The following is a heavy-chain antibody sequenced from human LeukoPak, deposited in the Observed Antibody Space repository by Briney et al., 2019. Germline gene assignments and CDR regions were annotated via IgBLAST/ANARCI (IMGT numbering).Heavy chain of an antibody. J-gene: IGHJ4*02. D-gene: IGHD1-26*01. CDR2: ISTGGSTR. Sequence: GGSLRLSCAASGFTFSSYEMNWVRQAPGKGLEWVSYISTGGSTRYYADSVKGRFTISRDNSKNTLYLQMNSLRAEDTAVYYCARDFLVVGATRYLDYWGQGTLVTVSS. V-gene: IGHV3-48*03. CDR1: GFTFSSYE. CDR3: ARDFLVVGATRYLDY.